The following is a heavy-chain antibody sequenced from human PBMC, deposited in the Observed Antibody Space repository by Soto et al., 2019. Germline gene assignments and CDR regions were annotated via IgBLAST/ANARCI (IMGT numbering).Heavy chain of an antibody. Sequence: SETLSLTCTVSGGSISSSSYYWGWIRQPPGKGLEWIGSIYYSGSTYYNPSLKSRVTISVDTSKNQFSLKLSSVTAADTAVYYCARHQSSLHPPWNYGYNWFDPWGQGTLVTVSS. D-gene: IGHD1-7*01. V-gene: IGHV4-39*01. CDR3: ARHQSSLHPPWNYGYNWFDP. CDR1: GGSISSSSYY. J-gene: IGHJ5*02. CDR2: IYYSGST.